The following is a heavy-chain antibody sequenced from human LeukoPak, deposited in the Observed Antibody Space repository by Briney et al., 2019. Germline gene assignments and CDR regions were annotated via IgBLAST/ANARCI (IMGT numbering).Heavy chain of an antibody. CDR1: GFTFSSYE. J-gene: IGHJ5*02. D-gene: IGHD5-18*01. CDR3: ASSGYSYGYVGWFDP. CDR2: XXXXXXXX. V-gene: IGHV3-48*03. Sequence: PGGSLRLSCAASGFTFSSYEMNWVRQAPGKXXXXXXXXXXXXXXXXXXXXXXGXXXXXXXXAKNSLYLQMNSLRAEDTAVYYCASSGYSYGYVGWFDPWGQGTLVTVSS.